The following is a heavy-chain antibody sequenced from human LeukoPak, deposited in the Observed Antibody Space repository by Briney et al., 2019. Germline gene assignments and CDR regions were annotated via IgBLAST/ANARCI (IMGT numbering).Heavy chain of an antibody. CDR3: ARDFYYDSSETFDP. CDR2: MSPNSGNT. J-gene: IGHJ5*02. Sequence: ASVKVSCKTSGYTFTNYDINWVRQATGQGFEWMGWMSPNSGNTGYAQKFQGRVTMTRDTSTSTVYMELSSLRSEDTAVYYCARDFYYDSSETFDPWGQGTLVTVSS. D-gene: IGHD3-22*01. V-gene: IGHV1-8*01. CDR1: GYTFTNYD.